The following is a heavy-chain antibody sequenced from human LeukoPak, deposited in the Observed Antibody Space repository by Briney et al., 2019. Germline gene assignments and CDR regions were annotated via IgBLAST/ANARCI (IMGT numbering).Heavy chain of an antibody. Sequence: SETLSLTCAVYGGSFSGYYWSWIRQPPGKGLEWIGEINHSGSTNYNPSLKSRVTIPVDTSKNQFSLKLSSVTAADTAVYYCARGRGGRTVLMVYAVRYFDYWGQGTLVTVSS. V-gene: IGHV4-34*01. CDR2: INHSGST. CDR1: GGSFSGYY. D-gene: IGHD2-8*01. CDR3: ARGRGGRTVLMVYAVRYFDY. J-gene: IGHJ4*02.